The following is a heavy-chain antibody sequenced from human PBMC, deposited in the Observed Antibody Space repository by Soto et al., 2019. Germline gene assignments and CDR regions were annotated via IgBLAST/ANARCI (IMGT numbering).Heavy chain of an antibody. Sequence: VSVKVSCKASGYTFTSYGISWVRQAPGQGLEWMGWISAYNGNTNYAQKLQGRVTMTTDTSTSTAYMELRSLRSDDTAVYYCARDVLSSGGSWFDPWGQGTLVTVSS. CDR1: GYTFTSYG. CDR2: ISAYNGNT. D-gene: IGHD2-15*01. V-gene: IGHV1-18*01. J-gene: IGHJ5*02. CDR3: ARDVLSSGGSWFDP.